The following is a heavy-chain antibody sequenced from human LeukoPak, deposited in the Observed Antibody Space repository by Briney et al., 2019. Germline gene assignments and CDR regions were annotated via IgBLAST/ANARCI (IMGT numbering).Heavy chain of an antibody. V-gene: IGHV5-51*01. CDR3: ARPSGTRNNFDY. D-gene: IGHD1-26*01. Sequence: GESLKIPCKGSGYSFTSYWIGWVRQIPGKGLEWMGIIYPGDSDTRNSPSFQGEVTISADKSISTAYLQWSSLKASDTAMYYCARPSGTRNNFDYWGQGTPVTVSS. CDR1: GYSFTSYW. J-gene: IGHJ4*02. CDR2: IYPGDSDT.